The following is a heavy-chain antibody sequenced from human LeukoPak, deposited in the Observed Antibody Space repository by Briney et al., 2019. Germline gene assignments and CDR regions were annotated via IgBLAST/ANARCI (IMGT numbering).Heavy chain of an antibody. V-gene: IGHV3-48*03. CDR2: ISSSGSTI. CDR3: ARGRPVLQLLWGAFDI. Sequence: GGSLRLSCAASGFTFSSYEMNWVRQAPGKGLEWVSYISSSGSTIYYADSVKGRFTISRDNSKNTLCLQMNSLRAEDTAVYYCARGRPVLQLLWGAFDIWGQGTMVTVYS. J-gene: IGHJ3*02. D-gene: IGHD1-7*01. CDR1: GFTFSSYE.